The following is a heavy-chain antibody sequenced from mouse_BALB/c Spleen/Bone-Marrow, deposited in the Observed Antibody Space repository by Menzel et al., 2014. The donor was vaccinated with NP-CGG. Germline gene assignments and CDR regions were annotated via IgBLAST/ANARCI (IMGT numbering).Heavy chain of an antibody. Sequence: VQLQQSGAELVKPGASVKLSCKASGYTFXSDYMYWVKQRPGQGLEWIGEINPSNGGTNFNEKFKSKATLTVDKSSSTAYMQLSSLTSEDSAVYYCTRSRRAMDYWGQGTSVTVSS. D-gene: IGHD2-12*01. CDR3: TRSRRAMDY. CDR1: GYTFXSDY. J-gene: IGHJ4*01. V-gene: IGHV1S81*02. CDR2: INPSNGGT.